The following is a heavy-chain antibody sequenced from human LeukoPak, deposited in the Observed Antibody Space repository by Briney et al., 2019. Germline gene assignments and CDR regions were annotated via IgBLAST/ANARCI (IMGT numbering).Heavy chain of an antibody. Sequence: HPLGSLRLSCAASGFTFTSYGMHGVRQAPGKGLVGVAFIRYDGSNKYYAHSVTGRFTISRDNSKNTLYLQMDSLRADDTAVYYCAKVNWNSRIYYMDVWDKGTTVSVSS. V-gene: IGHV3-30*02. J-gene: IGHJ6*03. CDR1: GFTFTSYG. CDR2: IRYDGSNK. D-gene: IGHD1-7*01. CDR3: AKVNWNSRIYYMDV.